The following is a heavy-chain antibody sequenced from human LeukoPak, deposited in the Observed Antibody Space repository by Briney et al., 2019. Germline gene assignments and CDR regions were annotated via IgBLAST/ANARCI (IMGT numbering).Heavy chain of an antibody. V-gene: IGHV3-48*03. CDR2: ISSSGSII. J-gene: IGHJ4*02. Sequence: QPGGSLRLSCAASAFTFSSYEMNWVRQAPGKGLEWVSYISSSGSIIYYADSVKGRFTISRDNAKNSLYLQMNSLRAEETAVYYCARTKYGSGSYYNVGYFDSWGQGTLVTVSS. D-gene: IGHD3-10*01. CDR3: ARTKYGSGSYYNVGYFDS. CDR1: AFTFSSYE.